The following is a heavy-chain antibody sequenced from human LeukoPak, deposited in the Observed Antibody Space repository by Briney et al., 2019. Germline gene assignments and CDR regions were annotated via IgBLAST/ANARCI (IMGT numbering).Heavy chain of an antibody. CDR2: IYTSGST. V-gene: IGHV4-61*02. J-gene: IGHJ6*03. CDR1: GGSISSGSYY. Sequence: SQTLSLTCTVSGGSISSGSYYWSWIRQPAGKGLEWIGRIYTSGSTNYNPSLKSRVTISVDTSKNQFSLKLSSVTAADTAVYYCARAPRGYSYGYYMDVWGKGTTVTISS. D-gene: IGHD5-18*01. CDR3: ARAPRGYSYGYYMDV.